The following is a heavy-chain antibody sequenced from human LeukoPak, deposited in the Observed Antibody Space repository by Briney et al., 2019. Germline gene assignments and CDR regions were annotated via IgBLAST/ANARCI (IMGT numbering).Heavy chain of an antibody. CDR1: GGSISSYY. V-gene: IGHV4-59*01. D-gene: IGHD1-26*01. Sequence: SETLSLTCTVSGGSISSYYWSWIRQPPGKGLEWIGYIYYSGSTNYNPSLKRRVTISVDPPRNQFSLKLSSVTAADRAVYYCARGSGPDVFDIWGQGTRVTVFS. CDR2: IYYSGST. CDR3: ARGSGPDVFDI. J-gene: IGHJ3*02.